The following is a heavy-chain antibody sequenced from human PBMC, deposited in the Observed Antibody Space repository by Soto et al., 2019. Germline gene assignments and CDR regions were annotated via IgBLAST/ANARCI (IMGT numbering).Heavy chain of an antibody. CDR2: ISGSGGST. CDR1: GFTFSSYA. D-gene: IGHD3-3*01. J-gene: IGHJ3*02. CDR3: AKDLGGRMLRFLEWLVGAFDI. V-gene: IGHV3-23*01. Sequence: PGGSLRLSCAASGFTFSSYAMSWVRQAPGKGLEWVSAISGSGGSTYYADSVKGRFTISRDNSKNTLYLQMNSLRAEDTAVYYCAKDLGGRMLRFLEWLVGAFDIWGQGTMVTVSS.